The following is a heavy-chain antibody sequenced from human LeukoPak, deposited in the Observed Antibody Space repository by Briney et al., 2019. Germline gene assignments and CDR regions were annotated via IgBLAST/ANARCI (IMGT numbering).Heavy chain of an antibody. V-gene: IGHV1-3*01. J-gene: IGHJ3*02. CDR3: AKARGGIAAAGTGAFDI. CDR2: INAGNGNT. Sequence: ASVKVSCKASGYTFTSYAMHWVRQAPGQRLEWMGWINAGNGNTKYSQKFQGRVTITRDTSASTAYMELSSLRSEDTAVYYCAKARGGIAAAGTGAFDIWGQGTMVTVSS. CDR1: GYTFTSYA. D-gene: IGHD6-13*01.